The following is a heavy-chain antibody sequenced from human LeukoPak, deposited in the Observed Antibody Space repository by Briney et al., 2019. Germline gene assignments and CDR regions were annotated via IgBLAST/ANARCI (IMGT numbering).Heavy chain of an antibody. D-gene: IGHD5-18*01. J-gene: IGHJ4*02. CDR2: FNPNSGGT. V-gene: IGHV1-2*02. CDR3: ARDRGYSYGNYFDY. Sequence: ASVKVSCKASGYTFTGYYIHWVRQAPGQGLEWMGWFNPNSGGTNYAQKFQGRVTMTRDTSISTAYMELSRLRSDDTAVYYCARDRGYSYGNYFDYWGQGTLVTVSS. CDR1: GYTFTGYY.